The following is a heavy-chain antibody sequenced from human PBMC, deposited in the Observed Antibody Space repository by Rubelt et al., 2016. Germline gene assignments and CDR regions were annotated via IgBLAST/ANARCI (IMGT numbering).Heavy chain of an antibody. Sequence: QVQLQESGPGLVKPSETLSLTCSVSGHSIGSNYYWGWIRQPPGKGLEWIGYIYYSGSTNYNPSLKSRVTISVDTSKNQFSLKLSSVTAADTAVYYCARSSPCGGDCHYGMDVWGQGTLVTVSS. J-gene: IGHJ6*02. V-gene: IGHV4-59*01. CDR3: ARSSPCGGDCHYGMDV. D-gene: IGHD2-21*02. CDR1: GHSIGSNYY. CDR2: IYYSGST.